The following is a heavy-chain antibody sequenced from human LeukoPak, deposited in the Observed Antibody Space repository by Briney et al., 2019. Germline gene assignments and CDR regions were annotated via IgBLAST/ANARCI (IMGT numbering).Heavy chain of an antibody. Sequence: ASVKVSCKASGYTFSDLYMYWVRQAPGQGLEWLGWINPDSGGTNYAQKFQDRVTLTRDTSINTVYMELRRLVSDDTAVYFCARIYCSSNNCPPGAYWGQGTQVTVPS. J-gene: IGHJ4*02. CDR2: INPDSGGT. V-gene: IGHV1-2*02. CDR3: ARIYCSSNNCPPGAY. D-gene: IGHD2-21*01. CDR1: GYTFSDLY.